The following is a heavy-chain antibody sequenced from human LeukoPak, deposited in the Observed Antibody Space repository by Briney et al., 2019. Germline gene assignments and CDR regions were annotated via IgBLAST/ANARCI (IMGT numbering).Heavy chain of an antibody. CDR1: GGTFSSYA. V-gene: IGHV1-69*13. Sequence: ASVNVSCKASGGTFSSYAISWVRQAPGQGLEWMGGIIPIFGTANYAQKFQGRVTITADESTSTAYMELSSLRSEDTAVYYCACRLSVNWFDPWGQGTLVTVSS. J-gene: IGHJ5*02. CDR3: ACRLSVNWFDP. D-gene: IGHD2-21*02. CDR2: IIPIFGTA.